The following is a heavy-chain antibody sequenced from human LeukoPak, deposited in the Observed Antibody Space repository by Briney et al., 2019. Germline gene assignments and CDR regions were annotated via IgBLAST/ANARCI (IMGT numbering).Heavy chain of an antibody. CDR2: IYYSGST. Sequence: SETLSLTCTVSGGSISSSSYYWGWIRQPPGKGLEWIGSIYYSGSTYYNPSLKSLVTISVDTSKNQFSLKLRSVTAADTAVYYCARPKGRGYCSGGSCYSGWFDPWGQGTLVTVSS. CDR3: ARPKGRGYCSGGSCYSGWFDP. V-gene: IGHV4-39*01. J-gene: IGHJ5*02. CDR1: GGSISSSSYY. D-gene: IGHD2-15*01.